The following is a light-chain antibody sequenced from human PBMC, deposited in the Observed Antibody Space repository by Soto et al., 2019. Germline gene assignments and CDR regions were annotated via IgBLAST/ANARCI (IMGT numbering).Light chain of an antibody. V-gene: IGLV2-14*01. J-gene: IGLJ1*01. CDR2: EVN. CDR3: TSCITANTRCV. CDR1: SSDIGRYNY. Sequence: QSALTQPASVYGSPGQSITISCTGTSSDIGRYNYVSWFQQHPGKVPKLVIFEVNYRPSGVSDRFSGSKSGNTASLTITGLQAEDEADYYCTSCITANTRCVFGSGTKVTVL.